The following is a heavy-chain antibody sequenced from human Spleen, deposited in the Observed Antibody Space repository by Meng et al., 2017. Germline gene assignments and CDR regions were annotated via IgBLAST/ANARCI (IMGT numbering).Heavy chain of an antibody. CDR3: ARDHTVTFSYVSGYPGAPDY. Sequence: GESLKISCAASGFTFSSYDMHWVRQATGKGLEWVSAIGTAGDTYYPGSVKGRFTISRDNAKNTLYLQMNSLRAEDTAVYYCARDHTVTFSYVSGYPGAPDYWGQGTMVTVSS. D-gene: IGHD3-10*01. V-gene: IGHV3-13*01. CDR2: IGTAGDT. J-gene: IGHJ4*02. CDR1: GFTFSSYD.